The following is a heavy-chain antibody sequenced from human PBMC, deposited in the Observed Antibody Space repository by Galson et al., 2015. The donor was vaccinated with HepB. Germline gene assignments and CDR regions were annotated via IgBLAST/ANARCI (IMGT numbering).Heavy chain of an antibody. Sequence: SLRLSCAASGLLFGTYWMHWVRQAPGKGLVWVSRVNSDGSATTYADSVKGRFTISRDNAKNTLYLQMNSLRAEDTAVYFCARDSVDWYSATSGPFDYWGQGTLVTVSS. CDR2: VNSDGSAT. V-gene: IGHV3-74*01. CDR3: ARDSVDWYSATSGPFDY. J-gene: IGHJ4*02. CDR1: GLLFGTYW. D-gene: IGHD3/OR15-3a*01.